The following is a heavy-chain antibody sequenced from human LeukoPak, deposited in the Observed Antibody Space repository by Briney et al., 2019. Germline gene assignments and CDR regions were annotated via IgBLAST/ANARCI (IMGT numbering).Heavy chain of an antibody. CDR2: INPSGGST. Sequence: ASVTVSCKSSGGTFTIYAISWVRQAPGQGLEWMGLINPSGGSTSYAQKFQGSVTMTRDTSTSTVYMELSSLRSEDTAVYYCARDSVVIVSATRGTFDYCGQGTLVTVSS. V-gene: IGHV1-46*01. J-gene: IGHJ4*02. D-gene: IGHD2-15*01. CDR1: GGTFTIYA. CDR3: ARDSVVIVSATRGTFDY.